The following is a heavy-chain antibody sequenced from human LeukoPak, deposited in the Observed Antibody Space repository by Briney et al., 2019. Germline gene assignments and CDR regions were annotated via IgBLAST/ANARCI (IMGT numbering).Heavy chain of an antibody. CDR1: GFTISSYS. CDR2: ISSSSSFI. CDR3: VTRTGTFYYFDY. D-gene: IGHD1-1*01. J-gene: IGHJ4*02. V-gene: IGHV3-21*01. Sequence: GGSLRLSCAASGFTISSYSMNWVRQAPGKGLEWVSSISSSSSFIYYADSMKGRFTISRDNAKNSLYLQMNSLRAEDTAVYYCVTRTGTFYYFDYWGQGTLVTVSS.